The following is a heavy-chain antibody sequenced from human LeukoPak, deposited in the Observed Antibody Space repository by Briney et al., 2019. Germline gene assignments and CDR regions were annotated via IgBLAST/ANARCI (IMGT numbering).Heavy chain of an antibody. CDR2: IYHSGST. CDR1: GGSISSGGYS. Sequence: SQTLSLTCAVSGGSISSGGYSWSWIRQPPGKGLEWIGYIYHSGSTYYNQSLKSRVTISVDRSKNQFSLKLSSATAADTAVYYCARVTPYYYGMDVWGQGTTVTVSS. CDR3: ARVTPYYYGMDV. V-gene: IGHV4-30-2*01. J-gene: IGHJ6*02.